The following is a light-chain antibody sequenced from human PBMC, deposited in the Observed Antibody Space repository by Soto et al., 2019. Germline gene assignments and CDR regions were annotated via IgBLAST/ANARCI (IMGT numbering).Light chain of an antibody. V-gene: IGKV3-20*01. CDR1: QSVSSY. CDR2: DAS. Sequence: IVLTQSRATLSLSPVERATLCFRASQSVSSYLAWYQQKPGQAPRLLIYDASSRATGIPARFSGSGSGTDFTLTISRLEPEDFAVYYCQQYGSSNTFGRGTKVDIK. CDR3: QQYGSSNT. J-gene: IGKJ2*01.